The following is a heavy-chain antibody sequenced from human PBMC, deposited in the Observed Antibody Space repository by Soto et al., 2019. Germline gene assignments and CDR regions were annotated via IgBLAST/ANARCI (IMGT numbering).Heavy chain of an antibody. CDR1: GYTFTSYD. Sequence: GASVKVSCKASGYTFTSYDINWVRQATGQGLEWMGWMNPNSGNTGYAQKFQGRVTMTRNTSISTAYMELSSLRSEDTAVYYCASLRGGYDYGGADYWGQGTLVTVSS. J-gene: IGHJ4*02. CDR3: ASLRGGYDYGGADY. D-gene: IGHD5-12*01. CDR2: MNPNSGNT. V-gene: IGHV1-8*01.